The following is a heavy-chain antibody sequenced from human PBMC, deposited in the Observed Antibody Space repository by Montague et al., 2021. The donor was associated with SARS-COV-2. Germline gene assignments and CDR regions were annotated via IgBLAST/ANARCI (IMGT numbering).Heavy chain of an antibody. CDR1: GGSFSGYY. D-gene: IGHD5-24*01. J-gene: IGHJ6*02. Sequence: SETLSLTCAVYGGSFSGYYWSWIRQPPGKGLEWIGEINHSGSTXXXPSXXXRVTISVDTSKNQFSLKLSSVTAAATAVYYCARRGYSYYYYGMDVWGQGTTVTVSS. CDR3: ARRGYSYYYYGMDV. V-gene: IGHV4-34*01. CDR2: INHSGST.